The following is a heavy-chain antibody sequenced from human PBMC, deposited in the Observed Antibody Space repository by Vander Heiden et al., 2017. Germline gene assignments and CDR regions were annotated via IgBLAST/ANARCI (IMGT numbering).Heavy chain of an antibody. J-gene: IGHJ6*02. CDR3: AKDRSSYDFWSNYGHFYYGMDV. CDR1: GFNFCNLG. CDR2: ISFDGSHK. D-gene: IGHD3-3*01. V-gene: IGHV3-30*18. Sequence: VQPVGSGGGVGQPGEAPRLLRDASGFNFCNLGMHWVRQAPGKGLEWVAFISFDGSHKYYADSVKGRFTVSRDNSKNTLYLQMNSLKTEDTAIFYCAKDRSSYDFWSNYGHFYYGMDVWGRGTTVTVSS.